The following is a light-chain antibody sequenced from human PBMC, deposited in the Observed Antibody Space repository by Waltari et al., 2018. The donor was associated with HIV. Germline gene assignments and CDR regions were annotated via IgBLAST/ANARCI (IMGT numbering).Light chain of an antibody. CDR1: NSNIGNTY. CDR3: VTWDTRLRAVV. Sequence: QSVLTQPPSVSAAPGQTVTIACSGSNSNIGNTYLSWYQQLPGTAPNLLIYDSDKRPSGIPDRFSGSKSGTSATLGIPGLQTGDGANYYCVTWDTRLRAVVFGGGTKLTVL. V-gene: IGLV1-51*01. J-gene: IGLJ3*02. CDR2: DSD.